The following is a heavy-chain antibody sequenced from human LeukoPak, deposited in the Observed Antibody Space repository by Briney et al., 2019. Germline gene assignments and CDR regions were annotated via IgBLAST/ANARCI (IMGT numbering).Heavy chain of an antibody. CDR2: ISGSGGST. V-gene: IGHV3-23*01. CDR3: AKGCGGGCYSDEDDAFDI. Sequence: LPGGSLSLSCAASGFTFSSYAMSWVRQAPGKGLEWVSAISGSGGSTYYADSVKGRFTISRDNSKHTLYLQMNSLRAEDTAVYYCAKGCGGGCYSDEDDAFDIWGQGTMVTVSS. J-gene: IGHJ3*02. CDR1: GFTFSSYA. D-gene: IGHD2-21*01.